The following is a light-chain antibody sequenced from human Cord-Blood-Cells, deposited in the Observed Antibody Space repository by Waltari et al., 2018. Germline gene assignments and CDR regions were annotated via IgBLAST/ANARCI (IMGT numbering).Light chain of an antibody. J-gene: IGKJ2*03. V-gene: IGKV4-1*01. Sequence: DIVMTQSQDSLAVSLGERATLNCKSSQSVLYSSNNKNYFAWYQQKPGQPPKLLIYWASTRESGVPDRFSGSGSGTDFTLTISSLQAEDVAVYYCQQYYSTPYSFGQGTKLEIK. CDR2: WAS. CDR1: QSVLYSSNNKNY. CDR3: QQYYSTPYS.